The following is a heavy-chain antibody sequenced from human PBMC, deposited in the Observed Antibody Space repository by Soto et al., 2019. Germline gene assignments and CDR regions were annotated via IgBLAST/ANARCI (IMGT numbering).Heavy chain of an antibody. V-gene: IGHV1-18*01. Sequence: QVKLVQSETEVKKPGASIKVSCKASGYSFATSGMTWVRQAPGQGLEWMGWISVYNGNTNYDQKLQDRVTMTTDTSTNTAYLVVRNLRSDDTAVYYCARAGQYYDASGYADWGQGTLVTVSS. CDR2: ISVYNGNT. CDR3: ARAGQYYDASGYAD. J-gene: IGHJ4*02. CDR1: GYSFATSG. D-gene: IGHD3-22*01.